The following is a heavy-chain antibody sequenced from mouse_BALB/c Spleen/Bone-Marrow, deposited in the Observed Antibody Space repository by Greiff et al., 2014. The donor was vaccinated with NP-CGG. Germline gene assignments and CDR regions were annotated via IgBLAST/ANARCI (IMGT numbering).Heavy chain of an antibody. J-gene: IGHJ3*01. V-gene: IGHV2-9*02. D-gene: IGHD2-4*01. Sequence: VHLVESGPGLVAPSQSLSITCTVSGFSLTSYGVHWVRQPPGKGLEWLGVIWAGGSTNYNSALMSRLSISKDNSKSQVFLKMNSQQTDDTAMYYCARDYDYSAWFAYWGQGTLVTVSA. CDR3: ARDYDYSAWFAY. CDR2: IWAGGST. CDR1: GFSLTSYG.